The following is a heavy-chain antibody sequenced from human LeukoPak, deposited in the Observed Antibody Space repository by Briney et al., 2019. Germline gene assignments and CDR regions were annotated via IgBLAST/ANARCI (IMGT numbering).Heavy chain of an antibody. D-gene: IGHD2-2*02. CDR3: ARLSGAPVRHPIYHFDY. V-gene: IGHV4-38-2*01. Sequence: PSETLSLTCAVSGYSISSGYYWGWIRQPPGKGLEWIGNIYHSGSTYKNPSLKSRVTISLDTSKNQFSLKLSSVTAADTGMYYCARLSGAPVRHPIYHFDYWGQGTLVTVSS. CDR1: GYSISSGYY. CDR2: IYHSGST. J-gene: IGHJ4*02.